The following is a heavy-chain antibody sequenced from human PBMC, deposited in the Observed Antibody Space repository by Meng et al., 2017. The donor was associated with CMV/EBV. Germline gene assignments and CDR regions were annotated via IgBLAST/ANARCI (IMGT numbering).Heavy chain of an antibody. J-gene: IGHJ3*02. CDR3: ARVLPSAFDI. CDR2: IYYSGST. Sequence: GSLRLSCTVSGGSISSYYWSWIRQPPGKGLEWIGYIYYSGSTNYNPSLKSRVTISADTSKNQFSLKLSSVTAADTAVYYCARVLPSAFDIWGQGTMVTVSS. CDR1: GGSISSYY. D-gene: IGHD2-15*01. V-gene: IGHV4-59*01.